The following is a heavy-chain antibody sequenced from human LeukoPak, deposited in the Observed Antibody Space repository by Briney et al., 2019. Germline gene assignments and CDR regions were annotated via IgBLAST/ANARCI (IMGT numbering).Heavy chain of an antibody. J-gene: IGHJ4*02. Sequence: SETLSLTCTVSGYSISSGYYWGWIRQPPGKGLEWIGSIYHSGSTYYNPSLKSRVTISVDTSKNQSSLKLSSVTAADTAVYYCARNDFRVFGVVIIPGFYDYWGQGTLVTVSS. V-gene: IGHV4-38-2*02. CDR1: GYSISSGYY. CDR3: ARNDFRVFGVVIIPGFYDY. D-gene: IGHD3-3*01. CDR2: IYHSGST.